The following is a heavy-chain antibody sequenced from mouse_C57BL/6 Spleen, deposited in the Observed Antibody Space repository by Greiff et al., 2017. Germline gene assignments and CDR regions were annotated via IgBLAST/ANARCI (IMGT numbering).Heavy chain of an antibody. V-gene: IGHV1-15*01. Sequence: VQLQQSGAELVRPGASVTLSCKASGYTFTDYEMHWVKQTPVHGLEWIGAIDPETGGTAYNQKFKGKAILTADKSSSTAYMELRGLTSEDSAVYYCTRGGNYDSYAMDYWGQGTSVTVSS. CDR3: TRGGNYDSYAMDY. CDR1: GYTFTDYE. J-gene: IGHJ4*01. CDR2: IDPETGGT. D-gene: IGHD2-4*01.